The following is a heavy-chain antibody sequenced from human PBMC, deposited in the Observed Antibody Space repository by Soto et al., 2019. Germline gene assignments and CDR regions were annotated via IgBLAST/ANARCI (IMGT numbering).Heavy chain of an antibody. J-gene: IGHJ4*02. D-gene: IGHD1-26*01. CDR2: IKQDGSEK. CDR3: VRDRSGSYLEGFDY. CDR1: GFTFSSFW. V-gene: IGHV3-7*01. Sequence: EVQLVESGGGLVQLGGSRRLSCAASGFTFSSFWMTWVRQAPGKGLEWVANIKQDGSEKYYVDSVKGRFTISRDNARNSLFLEMKSLRPEDTAVYSCVRDRSGSYLEGFDYWGQGTLVTVSS.